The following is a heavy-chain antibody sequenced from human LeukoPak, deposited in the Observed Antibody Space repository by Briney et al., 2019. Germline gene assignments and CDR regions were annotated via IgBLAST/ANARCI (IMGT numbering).Heavy chain of an antibody. V-gene: IGHV4-4*02. D-gene: IGHD2-2*01. CDR3: ASILGYCSSTSCYYYGMDV. J-gene: IGHJ6*02. CDR2: INHSGST. Sequence: PSETLSLTCAVSGGSISSNNWWGWVRQPPGKGLEWIGEINHSGSTNYNPSLKSRVTISVDTSKNQFSLKLSSVTAADTAVYYCASILGYCSSTSCYYYGMDVWGQGTTVTVSS. CDR1: GGSISSNNW.